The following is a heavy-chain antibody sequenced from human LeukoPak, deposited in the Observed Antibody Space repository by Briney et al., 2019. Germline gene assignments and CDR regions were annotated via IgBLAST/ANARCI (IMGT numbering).Heavy chain of an antibody. V-gene: IGHV4-59*08. CDR3: ARHRAYRYSSPFDI. CDR2: IYYSGST. J-gene: IGHJ3*02. D-gene: IGHD2-21*01. Sequence: SETLSLTCSVSGGSISNYYWSWIRQPPGRGLEWIGYIYYSGSTNSNASLKSRVTIFVDPSKNQFSLRLSSVTAADTAVYYCARHRAYRYSSPFDIGGQGTMVTVYS. CDR1: GGSISNYY.